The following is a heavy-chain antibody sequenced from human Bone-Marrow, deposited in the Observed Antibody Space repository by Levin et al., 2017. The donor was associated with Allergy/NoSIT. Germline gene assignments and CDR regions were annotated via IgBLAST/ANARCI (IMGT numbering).Heavy chain of an antibody. J-gene: IGHJ5*02. V-gene: IGHV1-2*06. CDR2: INPNSGDT. Sequence: ASVKVSCKASGYTFTDYYMHWVRQAPGQGLEWMGRINPNSGDTNYAQNFQGRVTMTRDTSFSTAYLELGGRTSDDTAVYYCARGRGSIMLRNSDNSFDPWGQGTLVTVSS. CDR1: GYTFTDYY. CDR3: ARGRGSIMLRNSDNSFDP. D-gene: IGHD3-16*01.